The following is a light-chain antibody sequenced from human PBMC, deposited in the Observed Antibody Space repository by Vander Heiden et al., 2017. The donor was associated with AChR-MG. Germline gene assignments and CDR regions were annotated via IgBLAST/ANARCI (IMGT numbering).Light chain of an antibody. CDR2: DAS. V-gene: IGKV3-11*01. CDR3: HQRSNLQT. CDR1: QSISRY. J-gene: IGKJ1*01. Sequence: EIVLTQSPATLSLSPGERATLSCRASQSISRYIAWYQQKPGQAPRLLIYDASNRATGIPARFSGSGSGTDFTLTISSLEPEDFAIYYCHQRSNLQTFGQGTKVEVK.